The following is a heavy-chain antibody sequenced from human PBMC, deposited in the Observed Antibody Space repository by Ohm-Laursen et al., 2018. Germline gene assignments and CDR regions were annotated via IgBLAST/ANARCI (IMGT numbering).Heavy chain of an antibody. CDR3: ARAGYSYGYALH. Sequence: SLRLSCAASGFTFNAYWMHWVRQAPGKGLVWVSRMNDDGSSTFYADSVKGRFIISRDNAKSTLYLQMNSLRAEDTAVYYCARAGYSYGYALHWGQGTLVTVSS. J-gene: IGHJ4*02. V-gene: IGHV3-74*01. D-gene: IGHD5-18*01. CDR1: GFTFNAYW. CDR2: MNDDGSST.